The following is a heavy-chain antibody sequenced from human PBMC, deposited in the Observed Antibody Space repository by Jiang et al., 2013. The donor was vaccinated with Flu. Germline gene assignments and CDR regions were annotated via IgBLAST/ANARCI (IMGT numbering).Heavy chain of an antibody. J-gene: IGHJ4*02. V-gene: IGHV3-30*04. Sequence: KGLEWVAVISYDGKIKYYADSVKGRFTISRDNSKNTLYLQMNSLRAEDTALYYCARDQGDYDYIPGTRVWGQGTLVTVSS. CDR3: ARDQGDYDYIPGTRV. CDR2: ISYDGKIK. D-gene: IGHD3-16*01.